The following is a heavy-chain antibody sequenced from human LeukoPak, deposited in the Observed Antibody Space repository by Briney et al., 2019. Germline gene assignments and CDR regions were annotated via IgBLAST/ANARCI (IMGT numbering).Heavy chain of an antibody. J-gene: IGHJ5*02. V-gene: IGHV1-8*01. Sequence: ASVKVSCKASGYTFTSYDINWVRQATGQGLEWMGWMNPNSGNTGYAQKFQGRVTMTRNTSISTAYMELSSLRSEDTAVSYCARARRGSSGRGWFDPWGQGTLVTVSS. CDR2: MNPNSGNT. CDR3: ARARRGSSGRGWFDP. CDR1: GYTFTSYD. D-gene: IGHD6-19*01.